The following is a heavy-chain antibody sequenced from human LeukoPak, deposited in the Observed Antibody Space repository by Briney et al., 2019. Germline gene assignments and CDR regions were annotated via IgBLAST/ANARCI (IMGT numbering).Heavy chain of an antibody. CDR3: AITSKTRTFSFDY. CDR2: IDHSGST. Sequence: SETLSLTCAVYGGSFSGYYRSWIRQPPGKGLEWIGEIDHSGSTNYNPSLKSRVTISVDTSKNQFSLKLSSVTAADTAVYYCAITSKTRTFSFDYWGQGTLVTVSS. D-gene: IGHD2/OR15-2a*01. J-gene: IGHJ4*02. CDR1: GGSFSGYY. V-gene: IGHV4-34*01.